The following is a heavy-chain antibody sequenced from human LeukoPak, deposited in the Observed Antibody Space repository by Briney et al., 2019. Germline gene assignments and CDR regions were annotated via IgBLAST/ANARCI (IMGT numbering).Heavy chain of an antibody. Sequence: GGSLRLSCAASGFTFSSYWMSWVRQAPGKGLEWVSAISGSGGSTYYADSVKGRFTISRDNSKNTLYLQMNSLRAEDTAVYYCAKGIRFLEWSNYYYYGMDVWGQGTTVTVSS. J-gene: IGHJ6*02. CDR2: ISGSGGST. CDR1: GFTFSSYW. D-gene: IGHD3-3*01. V-gene: IGHV3-23*01. CDR3: AKGIRFLEWSNYYYYGMDV.